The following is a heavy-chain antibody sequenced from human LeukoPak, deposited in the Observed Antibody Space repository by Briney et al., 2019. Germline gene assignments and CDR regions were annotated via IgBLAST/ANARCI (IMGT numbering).Heavy chain of an antibody. V-gene: IGHV3-23*01. D-gene: IGHD3-22*01. CDR2: IGSGGTT. Sequence: GGSLRLSCAASGFTFSNYAMSWVRQAPGKGLEWVSSIGSGGTTHYADSVKGRFTISRDNSKNTLFLQMNSLRAEDTAVYYCAKYFYDSSTYSFDYWGQGALVTVSS. CDR3: AKYFYDSSTYSFDY. J-gene: IGHJ4*02. CDR1: GFTFSNYA.